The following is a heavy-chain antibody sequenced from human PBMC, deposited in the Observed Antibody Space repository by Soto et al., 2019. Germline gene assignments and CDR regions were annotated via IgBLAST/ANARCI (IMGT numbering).Heavy chain of an antibody. Sequence: ASVKVSCKASGYTFSDYYIHWVRQAPGQGLEWMGWINPNSGGTKYAPKFQGGVTMTRDTSITTAYMELSRLRSGDTAVYYCARGPATAKPEGVDFWGQGTLVTVSP. D-gene: IGHD1-1*01. CDR1: GYTFSDYY. CDR3: ARGPATAKPEGVDF. J-gene: IGHJ4*02. V-gene: IGHV1-2*02. CDR2: INPNSGGT.